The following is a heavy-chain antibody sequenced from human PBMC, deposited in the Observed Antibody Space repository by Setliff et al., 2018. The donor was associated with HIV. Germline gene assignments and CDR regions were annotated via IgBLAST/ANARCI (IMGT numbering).Heavy chain of an antibody. V-gene: IGHV4-34*01. CDR2: VNHRGDT. D-gene: IGHD3-10*01. CDR1: GGSFSAYH. J-gene: IGHJ4*02. CDR3: ARQPPLSVLQVWFGDY. Sequence: SSETLSLTCAVYGGSFSAYHWSWIRQTPGKGLEWIGSVNHRGDTYYIASLKSRVTMSVDTSKNQFFLNLASVTASDTAIYYCARQPPLSVLQVWFGDYWGQGMLVTVSS.